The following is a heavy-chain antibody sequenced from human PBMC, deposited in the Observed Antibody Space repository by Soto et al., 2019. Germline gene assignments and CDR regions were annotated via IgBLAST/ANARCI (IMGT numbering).Heavy chain of an antibody. V-gene: IGHV1-18*01. CDR2: ISAYNGNT. J-gene: IGHJ4*02. CDR1: GYTFTSYG. D-gene: IGHD1-26*01. Sequence: QVQLVQSGAEVKKPGASVKVSCKASGYTFTSYGISWVRQAPGQGLEWMGWISAYNGNTNYVQKLQGRVTMTTDTSTSTAYMELRSLRSDDTAVYYCARDDQVGATVADEGVYFDYWGQGTLVTVSS. CDR3: ARDDQVGATVADEGVYFDY.